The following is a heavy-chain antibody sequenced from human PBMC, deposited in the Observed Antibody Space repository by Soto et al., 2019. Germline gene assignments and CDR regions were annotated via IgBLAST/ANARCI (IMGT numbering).Heavy chain of an antibody. D-gene: IGHD3-10*01. CDR1: GYTFSPFW. CDR3: VRDRGYPDSFDV. V-gene: IGHV3-74*01. J-gene: IGHJ3*01. CDR2: INSDGSTI. Sequence: GGSLRLSCAASGYTFSPFWMHWVRQAPGKGLVWVSHINSDGSTIVYADSVKGRFTISRDNAKNTLYLQMNSLKAEDTAVYYCVRDRGYPDSFDVPARGTMVTVSS.